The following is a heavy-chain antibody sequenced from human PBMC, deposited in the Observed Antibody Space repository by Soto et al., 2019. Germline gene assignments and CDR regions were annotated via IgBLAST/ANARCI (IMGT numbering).Heavy chain of an antibody. Sequence: GASVKVSCKASGYTFTGYYVHWVLQAPGQGLEWMGWINPNSGGTNYAQKFQGWVTLTRDTSITTAYMELSRLTSDDTAVYYCARDAIYNSYGTYFDYWGQGXLVTVSS. D-gene: IGHD3-16*01. CDR3: ARDAIYNSYGTYFDY. V-gene: IGHV1-2*04. J-gene: IGHJ4*02. CDR1: GYTFTGYY. CDR2: INPNSGGT.